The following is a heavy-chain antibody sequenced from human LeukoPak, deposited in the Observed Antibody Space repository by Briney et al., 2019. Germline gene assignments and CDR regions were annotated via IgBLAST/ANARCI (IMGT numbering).Heavy chain of an antibody. CDR2: ISSNGGST. CDR1: GFTFSSYW. CDR3: ARTYSSSWYQPEPFDY. Sequence: GGSLRLSCAASGFTFSSYWMSRVRQAPGKGLEYVSAISSNGGSTYYANSVKGRFTISRDNSKNTLYLQMGSLRAEDMAVYYCARTYSSSWYQPEPFDYWGQGTLVTVSS. J-gene: IGHJ4*02. V-gene: IGHV3-64*01. D-gene: IGHD6-13*01.